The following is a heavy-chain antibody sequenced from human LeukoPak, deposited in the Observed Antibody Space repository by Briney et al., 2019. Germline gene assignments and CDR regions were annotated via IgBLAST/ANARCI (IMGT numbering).Heavy chain of an antibody. CDR3: ARGGIWFGESRAVFQH. CDR1: GYTFTSYD. D-gene: IGHD3-10*01. Sequence: GASVKVSCKASGYTFTSYDINWVRQATGQGLEWMGWISAYNGNTNYAQKLQGRVTMTTDTSTSTAYMELRSLRSDDTAVYYCARGGIWFGESRAVFQHWGQGTLVTVSS. J-gene: IGHJ1*01. V-gene: IGHV1-18*01. CDR2: ISAYNGNT.